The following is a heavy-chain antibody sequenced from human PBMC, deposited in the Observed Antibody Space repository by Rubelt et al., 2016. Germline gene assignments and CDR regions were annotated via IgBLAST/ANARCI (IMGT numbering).Heavy chain of an antibody. Sequence: VHLQESGPGLVRPSETLSLTCTVSRDSISSYYWSWIRQPPGTGLEWIGCISDSGSTNYNPSLKSRITLSVDMSQKQFSRSPGAVTAADTAVYFCSSAERWLQGGDYYYAMDVWGQGTTVTVSS. CDR1: RDSISSYY. J-gene: IGHJ6*02. CDR2: ISDSGST. V-gene: IGHV4-59*01. D-gene: IGHD5-24*01. CDR3: SSAERWLQGGDYYYAMDV.